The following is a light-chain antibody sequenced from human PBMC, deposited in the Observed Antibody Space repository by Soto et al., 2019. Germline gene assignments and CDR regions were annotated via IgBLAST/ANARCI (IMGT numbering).Light chain of an antibody. CDR3: SSYAGSSTFVV. CDR2: DDN. CDR1: SSNIGAGYD. Sequence: QSVLTQPPSVSGAPGQRVTISCTGSSSNIGAGYDLHWYQQLPGTAPKLLIYDDNNRPSGVPDRFSGSRSGTSASLAITGLQAEDEADYYCSSYAGSSTFVVFGGGTKLTVL. V-gene: IGLV1-40*01. J-gene: IGLJ2*01.